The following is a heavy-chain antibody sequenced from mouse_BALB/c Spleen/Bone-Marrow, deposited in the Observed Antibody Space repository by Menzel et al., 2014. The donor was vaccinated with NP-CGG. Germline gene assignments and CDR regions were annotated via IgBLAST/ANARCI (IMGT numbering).Heavy chain of an antibody. CDR1: GYTFSNYW. V-gene: IGHV1-5*01. J-gene: IGHJ2*01. D-gene: IGHD3-1*01. Sequence: VQLQQSGTVLARPGAAVQMSCTASGYTFSNYWMHWVKQRPGQGLEWIGTIYPGNSDTTYNQKFKGKAKLTAVTSTSTAYMELSSLTNEDSAVYYCTTLARSDFDYWGQGTTLTVSS. CDR3: TTLARSDFDY. CDR2: IYPGNSDT.